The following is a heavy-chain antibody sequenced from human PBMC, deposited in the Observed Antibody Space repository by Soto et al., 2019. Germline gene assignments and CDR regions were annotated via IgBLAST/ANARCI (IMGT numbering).Heavy chain of an antibody. CDR2: TNAGNGNT. J-gene: IGHJ5*02. Sequence: ASVKVSCKASGYTFTSYAMHWVRQAPGQRLEWMGWTNAGNGNTKYSQKFQGRVTITRDTSASTAYMGLSSLRSEDTAVYYCARVSNYGWFDPWGQGTLVTVSS. CDR1: GYTFTSYA. D-gene: IGHD4-4*01. V-gene: IGHV1-3*01. CDR3: ARVSNYGWFDP.